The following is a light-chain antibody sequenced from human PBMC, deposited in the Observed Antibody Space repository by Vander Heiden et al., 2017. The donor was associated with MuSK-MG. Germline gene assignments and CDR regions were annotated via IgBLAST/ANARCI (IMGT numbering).Light chain of an antibody. CDR1: SLRNYY. V-gene: IGLV3-19*01. Sequence: SSELTQDPTMSVALGQTVRITCQGDSLRNYYASWYQQRPGQAPLLVIYGNNNRPSGIPDRFSGSSSGNTASLTITGAQAEDEADYYCNSRDSSTNHPVIFGGGTKLTVL. CDR2: GNN. CDR3: NSRDSSTNHPVI. J-gene: IGLJ2*01.